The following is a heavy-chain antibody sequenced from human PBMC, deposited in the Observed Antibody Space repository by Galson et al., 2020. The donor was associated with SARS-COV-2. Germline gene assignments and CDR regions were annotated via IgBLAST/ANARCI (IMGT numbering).Heavy chain of an antibody. Sequence: ASVKVSCKASGYTFISFYIHWVRQAPGLGLEWMGVINPSGDITFYAQKLRGRVTVTRDMSTQTVYMELSSLTSEDTAVYYCAREWGDINSSVFDYWGQGSLVVVSS. CDR1: GYTFISFY. CDR3: AREWGDINSSVFDY. J-gene: IGHJ4*02. CDR2: INPSGDIT. V-gene: IGHV1-46*04. D-gene: IGHD2-21*01.